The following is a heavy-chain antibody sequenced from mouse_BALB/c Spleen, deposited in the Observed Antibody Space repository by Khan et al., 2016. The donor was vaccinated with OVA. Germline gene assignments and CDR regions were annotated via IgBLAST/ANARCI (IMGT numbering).Heavy chain of an antibody. V-gene: IGHV3-2*02. CDR3: ARSVTITTVVATDFDY. Sequence: EVQLQESGPGLVKPSQSLSLTRTVTGYSITSDYAWNWIRQFPGNKLEWVGYISYSGRTSYNPSLKSRISITRDTSKNQFFLQLSSVTTEDTATSYCARSVTITTVVATDFDYWGQGTTLTVSS. D-gene: IGHD1-1*01. J-gene: IGHJ2*01. CDR2: ISYSGRT. CDR1: GYSITSDYA.